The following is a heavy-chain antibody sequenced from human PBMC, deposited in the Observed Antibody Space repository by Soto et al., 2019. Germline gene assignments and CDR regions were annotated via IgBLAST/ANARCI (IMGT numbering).Heavy chain of an antibody. CDR3: ARDRIVGAPGGMDV. J-gene: IGHJ6*02. D-gene: IGHD1-26*01. Sequence: QVQLQESGPGLVKPSQTLSLTCTVSGSSISSGGYSWSWIRHHPGKGLEWIGYIYYSGSTYYNPSLKSRVTISVGTSKNPFSLKLSSVTAADTDVYYCARDRIVGAPGGMDVWGQGTTVTVSS. CDR2: IYYSGST. V-gene: IGHV4-31*03. CDR1: GSSISSGGYS.